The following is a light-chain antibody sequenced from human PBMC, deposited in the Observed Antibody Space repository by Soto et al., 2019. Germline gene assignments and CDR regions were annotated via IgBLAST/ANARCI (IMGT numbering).Light chain of an antibody. V-gene: IGLV2-14*01. CDR1: SSDVGGYNY. J-gene: IGLJ1*01. CDR2: DVS. CDR3: SSYTSGITLYV. Sequence: QSALTQPASVSGSPGQSITISCTGTSSDVGGYNYVSWYQQHPGKAPKLMIYDVSNRPSGVSNRFSGSKSGNTASLTISGLQAEDEADYYCSSYTSGITLYVFGTGTKLTVL.